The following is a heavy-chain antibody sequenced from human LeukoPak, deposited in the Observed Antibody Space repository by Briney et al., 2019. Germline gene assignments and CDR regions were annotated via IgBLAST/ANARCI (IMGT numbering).Heavy chain of an antibody. V-gene: IGHV4-59*01. CDR2: VFDNGNT. J-gene: IGHJ4*02. Sequence: SETLSLTCTVSGGSFSSYYWSWIRQPPGRGLELIGYVFDNGNTNYKPSLKSRVTISIDTSKNQFSLQLSSVTAADTAVYYCARVGRGYGDPSHFDYWGQGTLVTVSS. D-gene: IGHD4-17*01. CDR1: GGSFSSYY. CDR3: ARVGRGYGDPSHFDY.